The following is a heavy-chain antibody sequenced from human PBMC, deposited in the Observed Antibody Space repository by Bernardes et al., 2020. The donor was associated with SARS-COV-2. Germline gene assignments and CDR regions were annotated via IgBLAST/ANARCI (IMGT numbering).Heavy chain of an antibody. CDR2: IGGSGDSR. CDR3: AKDNNFYFYGMDV. Sequence: GGSLRLSCAASGFTFVSYAMNWVRQAPGKGLERVSGIGGSGDSRYYADSVKGRFTISRDNSKNTVYLQMNSLRADDTAIYYCAKDNNFYFYGMDVWGQGTTVTVSS. V-gene: IGHV3-23*01. J-gene: IGHJ6*02. CDR1: GFTFVSYA.